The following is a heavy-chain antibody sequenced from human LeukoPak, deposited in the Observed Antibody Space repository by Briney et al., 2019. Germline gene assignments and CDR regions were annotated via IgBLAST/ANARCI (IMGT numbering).Heavy chain of an antibody. CDR1: GVTVSRSF. V-gene: IGHV3-66*01. J-gene: IGHJ5*02. CDR2: IYSGADT. D-gene: IGHD3-16*01. Sequence: GGSLRLSCAASGVTVSRSFMRWVRQAPGKGLEWVSTIYSGADTYYADSVKGRFTISRENAKNTLYLQMNSLRAEDTAVYYCARTRTLPIAGGFDTWGQGSLVTVSS. CDR3: ARTRTLPIAGGFDT.